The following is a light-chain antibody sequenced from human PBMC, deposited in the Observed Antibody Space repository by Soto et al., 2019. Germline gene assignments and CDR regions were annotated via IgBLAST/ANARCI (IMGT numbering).Light chain of an antibody. V-gene: IGKV1-33*01. J-gene: IGKJ4*01. CDR1: QDISNY. Sequence: DIQMTQSPSSLSASVGDRVTITCQASQDISNYLNWYQQKPGKAPKLLIYDASNLETGVPSRFSGSGSGTDFTFTISTLRPADIATYYCPQYDNLPFTFGGGTKVEIK. CDR2: DAS. CDR3: PQYDNLPFT.